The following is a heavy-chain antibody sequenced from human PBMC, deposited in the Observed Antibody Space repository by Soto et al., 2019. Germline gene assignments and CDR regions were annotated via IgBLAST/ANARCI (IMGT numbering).Heavy chain of an antibody. Sequence: QVQLVESGGGVVQPGKSLRVSCTASGFTFNTYAMQWVRQAPGKGLEWVAVVSSEGGRQFYADSVKGRFTISRDNSKNLLYLEMRYLTTEDAAIYYCARENYYGGHVIGSLDVWGRGTLVSVSS. J-gene: IGHJ2*01. CDR1: GFTFNTYA. D-gene: IGHD3-22*01. V-gene: IGHV3-30*04. CDR2: VSSEGGRQ. CDR3: ARENYYGGHVIGSLDV.